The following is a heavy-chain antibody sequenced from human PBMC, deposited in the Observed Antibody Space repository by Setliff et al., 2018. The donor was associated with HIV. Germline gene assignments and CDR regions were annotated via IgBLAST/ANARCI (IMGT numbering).Heavy chain of an antibody. D-gene: IGHD6-19*01. CDR2: IFYSGIT. V-gene: IGHV4-39*01. J-gene: IGHJ5*02. CDR1: GGSFTSRSYY. Sequence: SETLSLTCTVSGGSFTSRSYYWGWIRQPPGKGLEWIGSIFYSGITYYNPSLKSRVTISVDTSKNQFSLRLASVTAADTAVYHCARPHSGRGGGAWFDPWGHGTLVTVSS. CDR3: ARPHSGRGGGAWFDP.